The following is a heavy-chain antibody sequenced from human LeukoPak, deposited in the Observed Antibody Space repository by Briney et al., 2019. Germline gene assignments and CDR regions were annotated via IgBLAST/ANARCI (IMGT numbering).Heavy chain of an antibody. CDR3: ARDYCSGGSCYLFDY. D-gene: IGHD2-15*01. CDR2: IYTSGST. V-gene: IGHV4-4*07. CDR1: GGSISSYY. Sequence: PSETLSLTCTVSGGSISSYYWSWIRQPAGKGLEWIGRIYTSGSTNYNPSLKSRVTMSVDTSKNQFSLKLSSLTAADTAVYYCARDYCSGGSCYLFDYWGQGTLATVSS. J-gene: IGHJ4*02.